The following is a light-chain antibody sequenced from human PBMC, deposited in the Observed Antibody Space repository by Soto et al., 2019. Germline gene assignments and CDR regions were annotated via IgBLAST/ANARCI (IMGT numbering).Light chain of an antibody. Sequence: QRVLTQSPSASASLGASVKLTCTLSSKDSSYAIAWHQQQPEKGPRYLMKLNSDGSHSKGAGIPDRFSGSSSGAVRYLTIASLQSEDEADYYCQTWGTGIQVFGGGTKLTAL. J-gene: IGLJ3*02. V-gene: IGLV4-69*01. CDR1: SKDSSYA. CDR3: QTWGTGIQV. CDR2: LNSDGSH.